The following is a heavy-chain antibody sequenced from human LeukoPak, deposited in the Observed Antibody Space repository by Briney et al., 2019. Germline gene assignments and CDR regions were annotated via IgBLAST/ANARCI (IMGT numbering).Heavy chain of an antibody. V-gene: IGHV4-34*01. CDR2: INHSGST. J-gene: IGHJ4*02. D-gene: IGHD3-10*01. Sequence: SETLSLTCAVYGGSFSGYYWSWIRQPPGKGLEWIGEINHSGSTNYNPSLKSRVTISVDTSKKQFSLKLSSVTAAGTAVYYCARVNYGSATKEDYWGQGTLVTVSS. CDR1: GGSFSGYY. CDR3: ARVNYGSATKEDY.